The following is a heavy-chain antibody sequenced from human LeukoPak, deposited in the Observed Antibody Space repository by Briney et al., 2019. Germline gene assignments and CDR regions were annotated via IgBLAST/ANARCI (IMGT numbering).Heavy chain of an antibody. CDR1: GFTLGSHG. CDR3: ARSFTPREYFDH. V-gene: IGHV3-30*02. J-gene: IGHJ1*01. Sequence: PGGSLRLSCAVSGFTLGSHGMHWVRQAPGKGLEWMAFLHADGNNDYYADVVRGRFTIYRDRSKTTLYLQTNNLRPDDTAVYFCARSFTPREYFDHWGQGTLVIVSS. CDR2: LHADGNND.